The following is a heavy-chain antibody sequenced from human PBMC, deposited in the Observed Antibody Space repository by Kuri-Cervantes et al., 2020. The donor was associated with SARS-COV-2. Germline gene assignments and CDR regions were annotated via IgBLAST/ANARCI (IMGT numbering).Heavy chain of an antibody. CDR3: AREGGSRYHDAFDI. D-gene: IGHD2-15*01. V-gene: IGHV4-38-2*02. CDR1: GYSISSGYY. Sequence: LRLSCTVSGYSISSGYYWGWIRQPPGKGLELIGSIYHSGSTYYNPSLKNRVTISVDTSKNQFSLKLSSVTAADTAVYYGAREGGSRYHDAFDIWGQGTMVTVSS. J-gene: IGHJ3*02. CDR2: IYHSGST.